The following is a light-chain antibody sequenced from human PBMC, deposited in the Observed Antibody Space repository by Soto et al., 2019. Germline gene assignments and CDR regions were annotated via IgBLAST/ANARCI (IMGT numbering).Light chain of an antibody. CDR1: SGHSSYA. J-gene: IGLJ3*02. V-gene: IGLV4-69*01. Sequence: QPVLTQSPSASASLGASVKLTCTLSSGHSSYAIAWHQQQPEKGPRYLMKLNSDGSHSKVDGIPDRFSGSSSGAERYLTISSLQSEDEADYYCQTWGTGLLVFGGGTKLTVL. CDR3: QTWGTGLLV. CDR2: LNSDGSH.